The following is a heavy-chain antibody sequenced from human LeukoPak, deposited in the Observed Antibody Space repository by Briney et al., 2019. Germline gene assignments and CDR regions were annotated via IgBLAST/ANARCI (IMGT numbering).Heavy chain of an antibody. V-gene: IGHV1-46*01. Sequence: ASVKVSCKASGYTFTSYYLHWVRQAPGQGLEWMGIINPSVGSTTYAQKFQGRVTMTRDTSISTAYMELTRISSDDTAVYYCARDHGDNLGSFDYWGQGTLVTVSS. CDR3: ARDHGDNLGSFDY. D-gene: IGHD4-17*01. J-gene: IGHJ4*02. CDR2: INPSVGST. CDR1: GYTFTSYY.